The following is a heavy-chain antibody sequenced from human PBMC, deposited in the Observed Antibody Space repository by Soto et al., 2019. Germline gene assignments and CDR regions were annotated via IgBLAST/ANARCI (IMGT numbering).Heavy chain of an antibody. Sequence: GGSLRLSCAASGFTFSSYGMHWVRQAPGKGLEWVAVISYDGSNKCYADSVKGRFTISRDNSKNTLYLQMNSLRAEDTAVYYCAKDPYSNSYYYYGMDVWGQGTTVTVSS. CDR2: ISYDGSNK. D-gene: IGHD4-4*01. CDR1: GFTFSSYG. CDR3: AKDPYSNSYYYYGMDV. J-gene: IGHJ6*02. V-gene: IGHV3-30*18.